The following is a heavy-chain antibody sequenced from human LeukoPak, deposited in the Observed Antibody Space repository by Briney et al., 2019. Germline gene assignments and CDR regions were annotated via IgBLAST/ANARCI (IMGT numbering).Heavy chain of an antibody. D-gene: IGHD3-10*01. V-gene: IGHV4-34*01. CDR1: GGSFSGYY. Sequence: SETLSLTCAVYGGSFSGYYWSWIRQPPGKGLEWIGEINHSGSTNYSPPLRSRVTISLDTSRNQFSLKLNSVTAADTAVYYCAKSNGYGLVDIWGQGTMVTVSS. J-gene: IGHJ3*02. CDR2: INHSGST. CDR3: AKSNGYGLVDI.